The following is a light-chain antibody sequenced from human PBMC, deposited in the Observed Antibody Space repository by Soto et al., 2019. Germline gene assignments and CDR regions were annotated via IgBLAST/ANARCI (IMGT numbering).Light chain of an antibody. CDR2: DVS. V-gene: IGKV1-5*01. CDR1: QSIWSW. CDR3: QQYHTFWT. J-gene: IGKJ1*01. Sequence: DIQMTHAPSTLSASGLYRVTITFRASQSIWSWLAWYQQKPGKAPKLLIYDVSSLESGVPSRFSGSGFGTEFTLTISSLQPDDLATYYCQQYHTFWTFGQGTKVDIK.